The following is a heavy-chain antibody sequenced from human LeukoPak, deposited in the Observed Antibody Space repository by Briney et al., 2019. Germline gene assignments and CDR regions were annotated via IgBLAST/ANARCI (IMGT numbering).Heavy chain of an antibody. J-gene: IGHJ4*02. CDR1: GYTLTELS. Sequence: ASVKVSCKVSGYTLTELSMHWVRQAPGKGLEWMGGFDPEDGETIYAQKLQGRVTMTRDTSTSTVYMELSSLRSEDTAVYYCARVGLEPRNFDYWGQGTLVTVSS. CDR3: ARVGLEPRNFDY. D-gene: IGHD1-1*01. V-gene: IGHV1-24*01. CDR2: FDPEDGET.